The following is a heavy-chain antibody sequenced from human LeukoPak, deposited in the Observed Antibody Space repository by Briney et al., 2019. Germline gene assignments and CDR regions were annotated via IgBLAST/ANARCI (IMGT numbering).Heavy chain of an antibody. CDR1: GYSFTSYW. D-gene: IGHD5/OR15-5a*01. CDR2: IYPGDSDT. CDR3: ARSAMAMVSTGTDY. V-gene: IGHV5-51*01. Sequence: GESLKISCKSSGYSFTSYWIAWVRQMPGKGLEWMGIIYPGDSDTRYSPSFQGQVTISADKSNSTAYLQWSSLKASDSAMYYCARSAMAMVSTGTDYWGQGTLVTVSS. J-gene: IGHJ4*02.